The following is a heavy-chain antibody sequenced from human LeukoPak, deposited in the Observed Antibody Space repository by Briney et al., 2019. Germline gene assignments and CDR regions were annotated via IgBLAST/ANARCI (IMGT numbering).Heavy chain of an antibody. J-gene: IGHJ4*02. D-gene: IGHD4-17*01. CDR2: ISGSGGST. CDR1: GFTFSSYA. Sequence: GGSLRLSCAASGFTFSSYAMSWVRQAPGKGLEGVSAISGSGGSTYYADSVKGRFTISRDNSKNTLYLQMNSLRAEDTAVYYCAKESEAGTTVTTLDYWGQGTLVTVSS. V-gene: IGHV3-23*01. CDR3: AKESEAGTTVTTLDY.